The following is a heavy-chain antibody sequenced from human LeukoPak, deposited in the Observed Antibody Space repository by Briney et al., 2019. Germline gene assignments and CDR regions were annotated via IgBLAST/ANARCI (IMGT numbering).Heavy chain of an antibody. Sequence: GGSLRLSCEPSGFPFSSYWMLWVRQAPGKGLVWVSRISGDGTIETYADFVRGRFTISRDNTKSILYLQMNSLKVEDTATYFCSRSQFDYWGQGVLVTVSP. V-gene: IGHV3-74*03. CDR2: ISGDGTIE. CDR3: SRSQFDY. J-gene: IGHJ4*02. CDR1: GFPFSSYW.